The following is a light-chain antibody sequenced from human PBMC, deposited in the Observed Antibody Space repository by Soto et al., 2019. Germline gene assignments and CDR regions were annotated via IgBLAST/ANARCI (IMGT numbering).Light chain of an antibody. CDR3: QDYHNWPRT. J-gene: IGKJ1*01. V-gene: IGKV3-15*01. CDR2: AAS. Sequence: EIVMTQSPATLSVSPGERVTLSCRASQTVSTDLAWYQQKPGQAPRLLIYAASTRATAIPATFSGSGSGTEFTLTISSLQSEDFAVYYCQDYHNWPRTFGQGTKVEIK. CDR1: QTVSTD.